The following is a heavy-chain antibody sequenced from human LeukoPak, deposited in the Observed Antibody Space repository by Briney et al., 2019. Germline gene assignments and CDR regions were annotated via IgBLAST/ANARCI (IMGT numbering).Heavy chain of an antibody. V-gene: IGHV3-74*01. CDR3: ARDYLCAFDI. Sequence: PGGSLRLSCAASGFTFSSYGMHWVRHGPGEGLVWVSRINTDGSSTSNADSVTGRFTISRDNAKNTLYLQMNRLRAEDTAVYYCARDYLCAFDIWGQGTMVTVSS. CDR1: GFTFSSYG. CDR2: INTDGSST. D-gene: IGHD5-12*01. J-gene: IGHJ3*02.